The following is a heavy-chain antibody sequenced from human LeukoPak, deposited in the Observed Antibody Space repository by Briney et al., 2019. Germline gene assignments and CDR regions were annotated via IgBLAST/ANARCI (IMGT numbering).Heavy chain of an antibody. J-gene: IGHJ4*02. CDR1: GYTFTGYY. CDR3: ATEGKMVRGVYTDY. CDR2: INPNSGGT. V-gene: IGHV1-2*02. Sequence: ASVKVSCKASGYTFTGYYMHWVRQAPGQGLEWMGWINPNSGGTNYAQKFQGRGTMTRDTSISTAYMELSRLRSEDTAVYYCATEGKMVRGVYTDYWGQGTLVTVSS. D-gene: IGHD3-10*01.